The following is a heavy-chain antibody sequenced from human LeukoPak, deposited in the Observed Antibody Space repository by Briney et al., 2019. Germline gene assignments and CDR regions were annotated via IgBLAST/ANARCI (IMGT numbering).Heavy chain of an antibody. Sequence: GASVKVSCRASGDTFSIYYIHWVRQAPGQGLEWMGIINRGDGITGYEQKFQGRLTLTRDTSTSTVYMELSSLRSEDTAIYCCASEKNYGDKYFDSWGQGTEVSVSS. CDR3: ASEKNYGDKYFDS. V-gene: IGHV1-46*01. CDR1: GDTFSIYY. CDR2: INRGDGIT. D-gene: IGHD4-17*01. J-gene: IGHJ4*02.